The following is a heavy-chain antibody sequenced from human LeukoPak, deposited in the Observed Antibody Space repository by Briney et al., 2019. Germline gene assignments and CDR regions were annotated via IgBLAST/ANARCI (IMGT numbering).Heavy chain of an antibody. CDR3: AKNPCGGGTCYIKSAFDI. Sequence: PGGSLRLSCVASGFTFSSYAVSWIRQAPGKGPEWVSSSSRSGGNTDYADSVKGRFTLSRDNSKSTLYLQMNSLRAEDTAIYYCAKNPCGGGTCYIKSAFDIWGQGTMVTVSS. CDR2: SSRSGGNT. V-gene: IGHV3-23*01. J-gene: IGHJ3*02. CDR1: GFTFSSYA. D-gene: IGHD2-15*01.